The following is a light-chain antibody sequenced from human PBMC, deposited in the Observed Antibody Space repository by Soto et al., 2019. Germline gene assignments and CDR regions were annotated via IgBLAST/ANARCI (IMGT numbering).Light chain of an antibody. V-gene: IGKV3-11*01. CDR1: QSVGNC. Sequence: IVLTQSPPTLSLSPGERATLSCRASQSVGNCLAWYQQKPGQAPRLLIYDVSKRPPGIPARFSGSGSGTDFTLTISNLEPEDFAIYYCQQCNNWPPITFGQGTRLEIK. J-gene: IGKJ5*01. CDR2: DVS. CDR3: QQCNNWPPIT.